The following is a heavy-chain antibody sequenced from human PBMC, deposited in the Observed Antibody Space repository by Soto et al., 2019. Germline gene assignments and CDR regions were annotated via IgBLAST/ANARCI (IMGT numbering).Heavy chain of an antibody. CDR1: GYTFTSYD. Sequence: ASVKVSCKASGYTFTSYDINWVRQATGQGLEWMGWMNPNSGNTGYAQKFQGRVTMTRNTSISTAYMELSSLRSEDTAVYYCAREGVKGGNYYYYMDVWGKGTTVTVSS. D-gene: IGHD3-10*01. CDR3: AREGVKGGNYYYYMDV. V-gene: IGHV1-8*01. CDR2: MNPNSGNT. J-gene: IGHJ6*03.